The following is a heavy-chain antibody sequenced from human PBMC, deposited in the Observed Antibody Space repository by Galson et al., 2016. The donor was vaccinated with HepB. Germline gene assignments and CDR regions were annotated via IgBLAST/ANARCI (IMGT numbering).Heavy chain of an antibody. CDR1: AFTFSRYS. CDR3: ARAMGQYQLLPFAMNV. Sequence: SLRLSCAASAFTFSRYSMSWVRQAPGRGLEWLSSISSGSDYIHYADSVKGRFTISRDNAKTSLYLHLSSLRVDDTAVYYCARAMGQYQLLPFAMNVWGQGTMVAVSS. D-gene: IGHD2-21*01. V-gene: IGHV3-21*01. CDR2: ISSGSDYI. J-gene: IGHJ6*02.